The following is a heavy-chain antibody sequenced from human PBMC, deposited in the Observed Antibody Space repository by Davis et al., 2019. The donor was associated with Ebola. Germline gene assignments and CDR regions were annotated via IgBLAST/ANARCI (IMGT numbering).Heavy chain of an antibody. CDR3: ARDGCSSTSCYYYYYGMDV. CDR1: GYTFTGYY. J-gene: IGHJ6*02. CDR2: INPNSGGT. V-gene: IGHV1-2*02. D-gene: IGHD2-2*01. Sequence: ASVKVSCKASGYTFTGYYMHWVRQAPGQGLEWMGWINPNSGGTNYAQKFQGRVTMTRDTSINTAYMELSRLRSDDTAVYYCARDGCSSTSCYYYYYGMDVWGQGTTVTVSS.